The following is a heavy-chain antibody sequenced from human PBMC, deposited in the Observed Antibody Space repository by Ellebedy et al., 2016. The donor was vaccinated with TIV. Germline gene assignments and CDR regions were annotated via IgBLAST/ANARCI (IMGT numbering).Heavy chain of an antibody. J-gene: IGHJ4*02. Sequence: SGPTLVKPTETLTLTCTVSEFSLSNIMMGVSWFRQPPGKALEWLANIFSKDEKSCNTSLKSRLTISKDTAKSQVILTMTDLDPVDTATYYCARALRYCGGDCSYLFDYWGQGTLVPVSS. CDR3: ARALRYCGGDCSYLFDY. CDR2: IFSKDEK. D-gene: IGHD2-21*02. CDR1: EFSLSNIMMG. V-gene: IGHV2-26*01.